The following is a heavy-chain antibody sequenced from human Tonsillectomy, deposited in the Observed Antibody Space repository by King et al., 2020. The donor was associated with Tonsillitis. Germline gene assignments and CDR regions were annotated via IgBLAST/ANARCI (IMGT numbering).Heavy chain of an antibody. CDR3: ARLRYCSSTSCDRDGMDV. V-gene: IGHV5-10-1*03. D-gene: IGHD2-2*01. Sequence: VQLVESGAEVKKPGESLRISCKGSGYSFTSYWISWVRQMPGKGLEWMGRIDPSDSYTNYSPSFQGHVTISADKSISTAYLQWSSLKASDTAMYYCARLRYCSSTSCDRDGMDVWGQGTTVTVSS. CDR1: GYSFTSYW. J-gene: IGHJ6*02. CDR2: IDPSDSYT.